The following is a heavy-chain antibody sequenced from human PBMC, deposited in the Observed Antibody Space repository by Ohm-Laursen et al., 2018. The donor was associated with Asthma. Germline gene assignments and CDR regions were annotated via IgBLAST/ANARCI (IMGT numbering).Heavy chain of an antibody. V-gene: IGHV4-59*07. CDR1: GGSISNYY. CDR2: IYYSGST. J-gene: IGHJ5*02. Sequence: SDTLSLTCTVSGGSISNYYWSWIRQPPGKGLEWIGYIYYSGSTNYNPSLKSRVTISVDTSKNQFSLKLTSVTAADTAVYYCARNNWFDPWGQGILVTVSS. CDR3: ARNNWFDP.